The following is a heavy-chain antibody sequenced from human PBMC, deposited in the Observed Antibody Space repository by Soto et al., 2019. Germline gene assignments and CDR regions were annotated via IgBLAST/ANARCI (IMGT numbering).Heavy chain of an antibody. CDR2: ISFDGSKT. Sequence: XGSLRLSCAASGFTFSIYAMNWVRQAPGKGLEWVAFISFDGSKTYYADSVKGRFTISRDNSRNTVYLQMNNLRPGDAAVYHCANLLNVAAAGTPHYYGVDVWGQGTTVTVSS. J-gene: IGHJ6*02. V-gene: IGHV3-30-3*01. D-gene: IGHD6-13*01. CDR1: GFTFSIYA. CDR3: ANLLNVAAAGTPHYYGVDV.